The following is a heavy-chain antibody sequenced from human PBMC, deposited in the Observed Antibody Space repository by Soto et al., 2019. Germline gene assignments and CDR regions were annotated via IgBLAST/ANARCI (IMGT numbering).Heavy chain of an antibody. Sequence: ASVKVSCKASGYTFTSYGISWVRQAPGQGLEWMGWISAYNGNTNYAQKLQGRVTMTTDTSTSTAYMELRSLRPDDTAVYYCARDGETPGLRWYNYWGQGTLVTVSS. CDR2: ISAYNGNT. V-gene: IGHV1-18*01. J-gene: IGHJ4*02. CDR1: GYTFTSYG. D-gene: IGHD4-17*01. CDR3: ARDGETPGLRWYNY.